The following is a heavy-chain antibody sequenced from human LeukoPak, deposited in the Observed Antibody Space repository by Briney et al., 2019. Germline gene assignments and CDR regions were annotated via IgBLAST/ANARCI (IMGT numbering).Heavy chain of an antibody. V-gene: IGHV1-69*05. J-gene: IGHJ4*02. D-gene: IGHD3-22*01. CDR1: GGTFSSYA. CDR2: IIPIFGTA. Sequence: GSSVKVSCKASGGTFSSYAISWVRQAPGQGLEWMGGIIPIFGTANYAQKFQGRVTITTDESTSTAYMELSSLRSEDTAVYYCARPRDYYDSSGYPYWGQGTLVTVSS. CDR3: ARPRDYYDSSGYPY.